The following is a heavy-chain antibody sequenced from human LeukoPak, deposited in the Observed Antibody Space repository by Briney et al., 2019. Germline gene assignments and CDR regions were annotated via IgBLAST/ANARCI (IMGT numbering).Heavy chain of an antibody. Sequence: GGSLRLSCAASGFTVSSNYMSWVRQAPGKGLEWVSVIYSGDSTYYADSVEGRFTISRDNSKNTLYLQMNSLRAEDTAVYYCARVLSRGYSGYDLWNYYYYYMDVWGKGTTVTVSS. J-gene: IGHJ6*03. D-gene: IGHD5-12*01. CDR2: IYSGDST. CDR3: ARVLSRGYSGYDLWNYYYYYMDV. CDR1: GFTVSSNY. V-gene: IGHV3-53*01.